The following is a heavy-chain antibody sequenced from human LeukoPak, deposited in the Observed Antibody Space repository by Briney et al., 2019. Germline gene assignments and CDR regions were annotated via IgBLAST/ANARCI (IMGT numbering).Heavy chain of an antibody. Sequence: PGGSLRLSCAASGFSFSSYNMNWVRQAPGKGLEWVSSITMSSTYIYHADSLKGRFTISRDNAKNSLFLQMNSLRAEDTAVYYCARVLRDYYFDYWGQGTLVTVSS. J-gene: IGHJ4*02. D-gene: IGHD3-9*01. CDR3: ARVLRDYYFDY. CDR1: GFSFSSYN. V-gene: IGHV3-21*01. CDR2: ITMSSTYI.